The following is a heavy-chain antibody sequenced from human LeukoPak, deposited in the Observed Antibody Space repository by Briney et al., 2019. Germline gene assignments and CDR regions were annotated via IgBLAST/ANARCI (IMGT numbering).Heavy chain of an antibody. J-gene: IGHJ3*02. CDR3: AHSEDTALVQDAFDI. D-gene: IGHD5-18*01. CDR1: GFSLSTRRVA. CDR2: IYWDDDK. Sequence: SGPTLVKPTQTLTLFRTFSGFSLSTRRVAVGWIRQPPGKALVWLTLIYWDDDKRYSPSLKSRLSITKDTSKNQVVLTMTNMDPVDTATYYCAHSEDTALVQDAFDIWGQGTMVTVSS. V-gene: IGHV2-5*02.